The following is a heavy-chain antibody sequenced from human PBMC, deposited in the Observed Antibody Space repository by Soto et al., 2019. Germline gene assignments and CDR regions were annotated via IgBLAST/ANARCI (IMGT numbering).Heavy chain of an antibody. CDR1: GGSISSGDYY. CDR2: IYYSGSA. D-gene: IGHD6-13*01. CDR3: ARDASSNWHHFDY. Sequence: KASETLSLTCIVSGGSISSGDYYWSWIRQHPGKGLEWIGYIYYSGSAYYNPSLKSRVSMSVVTSKNQFSLKLSSVTAADTAIYFCARDASSNWHHFDYWGQGTLVTVSS. J-gene: IGHJ4*02. V-gene: IGHV4-31*03.